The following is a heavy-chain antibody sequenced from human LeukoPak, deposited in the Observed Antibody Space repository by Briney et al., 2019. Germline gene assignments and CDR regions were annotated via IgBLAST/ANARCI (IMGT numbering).Heavy chain of an antibody. CDR3: ARLRTSCCIDY. J-gene: IGHJ4*02. Sequence: SETLSLTCIVSGGSISSNYWSWIRQPAGKGLEWIGRIYSSGTTTYIPSLKSRVTMSGDTPKNQFSLKLSSVTAADTAVYYCARLRTSCCIDYWGQGTLVTVSS. CDR1: GGSISSNY. CDR2: IYSSGTT. D-gene: IGHD2-2*01. V-gene: IGHV4-4*07.